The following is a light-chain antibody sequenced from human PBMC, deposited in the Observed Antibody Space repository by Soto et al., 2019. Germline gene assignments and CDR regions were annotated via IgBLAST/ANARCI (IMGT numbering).Light chain of an antibody. J-gene: IGKJ1*01. CDR2: AAS. CDR3: EQYKNWPQT. Sequence: EVVMTQSPATLSVSPGETATLSCRASQSVSTNLAWYQQKPGQAPRLLIYAASTRASGIPDRFSGSGSATEFTLTISSLQSEDFAVYCCEQYKNWPQTFGQGTKVEIK. CDR1: QSVSTN. V-gene: IGKV3-15*01.